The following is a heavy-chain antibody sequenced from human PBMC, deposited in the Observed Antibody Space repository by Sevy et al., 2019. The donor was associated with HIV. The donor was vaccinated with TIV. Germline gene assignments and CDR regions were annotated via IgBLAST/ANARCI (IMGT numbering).Heavy chain of an antibody. J-gene: IGHJ6*03. Sequence: ASVKVSCKASGYTFTSYDINWVRQATGQGLEWMGWMNPNSGNTGYAQKFQGRVTMTRNTSISTAYMELGSLRSEDTAVYYCARFSGADYGGNGNLGTYYYYYYMDVWGKGTTVTVSS. CDR1: GYTFTSYD. CDR3: ARFSGADYGGNGNLGTYYYYYYMDV. D-gene: IGHD4-17*01. V-gene: IGHV1-8*01. CDR2: MNPNSGNT.